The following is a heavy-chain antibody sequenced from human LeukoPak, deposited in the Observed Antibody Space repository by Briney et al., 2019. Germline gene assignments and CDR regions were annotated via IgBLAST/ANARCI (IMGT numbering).Heavy chain of an antibody. J-gene: IGHJ6*03. CDR3: AREKGYSSGWYARYYMDV. CDR1: GFTFSSYN. D-gene: IGHD6-19*01. Sequence: GGSLRLSCAASGFTFSSYNMNWVRQAPGKGLEWVSSITSSSNYIYYADSVKGRFTISRDNAKNSLYLQMNSLRAEDTAVYYCAREKGYSSGWYARYYMDVWGKGTTVTVSS. V-gene: IGHV3-21*01. CDR2: ITSSSNYI.